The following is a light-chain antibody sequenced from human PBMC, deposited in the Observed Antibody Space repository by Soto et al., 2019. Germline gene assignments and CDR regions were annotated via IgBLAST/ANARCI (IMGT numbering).Light chain of an antibody. J-gene: IGKJ1*01. CDR1: QSISSY. V-gene: IGKV1-39*01. CDR2: DAS. CDR3: QQYTTTNNLWM. Sequence: DTQMAQSRYSLSASGGGRVTITCRAIQSISSYLNWYQQNPGRAPKLLVYDASTLQSGVASRFSGSGSGTEFTLIISGVQPDDAATYYCQQYTTTNNLWMFGQVTKVDIK.